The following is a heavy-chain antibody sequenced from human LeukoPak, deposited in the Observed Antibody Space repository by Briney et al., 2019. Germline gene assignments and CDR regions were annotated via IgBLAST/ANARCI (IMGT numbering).Heavy chain of an antibody. D-gene: IGHD3-22*01. Sequence: SVKVSCKASGGTFSSYAISWVRQAPGQGLEWMGGIIPIFSTANYAQKFQGRVTITADESTSTAYMELSSLRSEDTAVYYCARERTMIVVVPPPYNWFDPWGQGTLVTVSS. CDR3: ARERTMIVVVPPPYNWFDP. CDR2: IIPIFSTA. V-gene: IGHV1-69*13. CDR1: GGTFSSYA. J-gene: IGHJ5*02.